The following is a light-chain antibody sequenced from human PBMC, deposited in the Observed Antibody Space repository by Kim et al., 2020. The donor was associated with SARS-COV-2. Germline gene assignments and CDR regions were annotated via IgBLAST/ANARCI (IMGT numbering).Light chain of an antibody. CDR3: QHYDNWPPWT. Sequence: SPGERVTLSCRASQSVSTNLAWYQQKTGQAPRLLIHGANTRATGIPARFSGSGSGTEFTLTISSLQSEDFAVYYCQHYDNWPPWTFGQGTKVDIK. CDR2: GAN. J-gene: IGKJ1*01. V-gene: IGKV3-15*01. CDR1: QSVSTN.